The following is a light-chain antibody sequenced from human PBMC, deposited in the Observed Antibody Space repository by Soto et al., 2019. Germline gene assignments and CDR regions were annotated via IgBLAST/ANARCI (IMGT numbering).Light chain of an antibody. J-gene: IGLJ2*01. CDR1: SSDVGGYNY. CDR3: SSYTSSSDVL. Sequence: QSALTQPASVSGSPGQSITISCTGTSSDVGGYNYVSWYQQHPGKAPKLMIYEVSTRPSGVSNRFSGSKSGNTASLTISGLQAEDEAHYYCSSYTSSSDVLFGGGTQLTVL. V-gene: IGLV2-14*01. CDR2: EVS.